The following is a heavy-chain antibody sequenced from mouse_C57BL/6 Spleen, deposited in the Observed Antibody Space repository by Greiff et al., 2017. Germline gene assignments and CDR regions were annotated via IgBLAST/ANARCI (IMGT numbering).Heavy chain of an antibody. Sequence: VQGVESGAELVRPGASVTLSCKASGYTFTDYEMHWVKQTPVHGLEWIGAIDPETGGTAYNQKFKGKAILTADKSSSTAYMELRSLTSEDSAVYYCTRSGYSNYEDAMDYWGQGTSVTVSS. V-gene: IGHV1-15*01. D-gene: IGHD2-5*01. CDR3: TRSGYSNYEDAMDY. J-gene: IGHJ4*01. CDR1: GYTFTDYE. CDR2: IDPETGGT.